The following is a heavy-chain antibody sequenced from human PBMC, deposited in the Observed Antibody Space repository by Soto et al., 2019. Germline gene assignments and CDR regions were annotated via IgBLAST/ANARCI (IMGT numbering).Heavy chain of an antibody. CDR3: ARGVRAGVAY. CDR1: GYSFTSLD. CDR2: MQPSTGRT. D-gene: IGHD1-26*01. Sequence: SVKGSCKASGYSFTSLDINWVRQTAGQGLEWMGWMQPSTGRTGYAQKFQGRVTMARDTSINTAYMELTTLTSDDTAFYYCARGVRAGVAYWGQGTLVTVSS. V-gene: IGHV1-8*01. J-gene: IGHJ4*02.